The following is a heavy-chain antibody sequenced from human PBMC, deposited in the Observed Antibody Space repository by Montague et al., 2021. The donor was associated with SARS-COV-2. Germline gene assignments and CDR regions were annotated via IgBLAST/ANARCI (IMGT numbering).Heavy chain of an antibody. CDR3: AHSSGVDWLPRSGFDS. D-gene: IGHD3-9*01. CDR2: IYWDDDK. J-gene: IGHJ5*01. V-gene: IGHV2-5*02. Sequence: PALVKPTQTLTLTCTFSGFSLSTIGVGVGWIRQPPGKALEWLALIYWDDDKRYSPFLRSRLTITKDTSKNQVVLTMTNMDPVDTATYFCAHSSGVDWLPRSGFDSGGQGNLVTVSS. CDR1: GFSLSTIGVG.